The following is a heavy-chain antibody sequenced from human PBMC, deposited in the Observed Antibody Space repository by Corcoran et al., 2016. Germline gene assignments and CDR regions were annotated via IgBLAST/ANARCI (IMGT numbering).Heavy chain of an antibody. CDR1: GFTFSSYW. Sequence: EVQLVESGGGLVQPGGSLRLSCAASGFTFSSYWMHWVRQAPGKGLVWVSRINSDGRDTSYVDSVKGRFTISRDNAKNTLYLQMNSLRAEDTAVYYCARDSHYDSSVNGDYWGQGTLVTVSS. J-gene: IGHJ4*02. CDR3: ARDSHYDSSVNGDY. D-gene: IGHD3-22*01. CDR2: INSDGRDT. V-gene: IGHV3-74*01.